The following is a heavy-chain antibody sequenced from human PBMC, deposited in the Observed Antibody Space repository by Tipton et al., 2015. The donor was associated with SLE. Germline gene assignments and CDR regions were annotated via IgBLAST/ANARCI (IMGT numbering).Heavy chain of an antibody. CDR1: GGSISSGGYY. CDR2: IYYSGST. D-gene: IGHD6-13*01. Sequence: LRLSCTVSGGSISSGGYYWSWIRQHPVKGLEWIGYIYYSGSTYYNPSLKSRVTISVDTSKNQFSLKLSSVTAADTAVYYCARSFWQQLALDYWGQGTLVSVSS. V-gene: IGHV4-31*02. J-gene: IGHJ4*02. CDR3: ARSFWQQLALDY.